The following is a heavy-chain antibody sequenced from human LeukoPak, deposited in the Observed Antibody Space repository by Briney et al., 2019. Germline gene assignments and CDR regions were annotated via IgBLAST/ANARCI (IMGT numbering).Heavy chain of an antibody. J-gene: IGHJ4*02. Sequence: PGGSLRLSCAASGFTFSRYAMNWVRQAPGKGLEWVANIKQDGSEKYYVDSVKGRFTISRDNAKNSLYLQMNSLRAEDTAVYYCARDPNGGEGGDYWGQGTLVTVSS. D-gene: IGHD3-16*01. CDR1: GFTFSRYA. CDR2: IKQDGSEK. V-gene: IGHV3-7*01. CDR3: ARDPNGGEGGDY.